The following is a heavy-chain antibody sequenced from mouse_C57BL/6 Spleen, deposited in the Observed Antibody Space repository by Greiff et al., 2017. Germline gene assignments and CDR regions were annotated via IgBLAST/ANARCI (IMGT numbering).Heavy chain of an antibody. Sequence: EVQLVESGPGLVKPSQSLSLTCSVTGYSITSGYYWNWIRQFPGNKLEWMGYISYDGSNNYNPSLKNRISITRDTSKNQFFLKLNSVTTEDTATYYCARSSTMVTPWFAYWGQGTLVTVSA. V-gene: IGHV3-6*01. CDR1: GYSITSGYY. CDR2: ISYDGSN. D-gene: IGHD2-2*01. CDR3: ARSSTMVTPWFAY. J-gene: IGHJ3*01.